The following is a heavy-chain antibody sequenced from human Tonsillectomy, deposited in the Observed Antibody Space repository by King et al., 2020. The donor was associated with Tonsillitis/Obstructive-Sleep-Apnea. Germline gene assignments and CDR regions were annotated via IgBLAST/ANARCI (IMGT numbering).Heavy chain of an antibody. D-gene: IGHD3-22*01. CDR1: GYTFTGYG. V-gene: IGHV1-18*01. CDR2: ISPYNGDT. J-gene: IGHJ4*02. CDR3: ARDSMSHYYDSSGYYTFDY. Sequence: QLVQSGAEVKRPGASVRVSCKASGYTFTGYGISWVRQAPGQGLEWMGWISPYNGDTNFAQKLQGRVTMTTGTSTSKAYMELRSLRSDDTAVYYCARDSMSHYYDSSGYYTFDYWGQGTLVTVSS.